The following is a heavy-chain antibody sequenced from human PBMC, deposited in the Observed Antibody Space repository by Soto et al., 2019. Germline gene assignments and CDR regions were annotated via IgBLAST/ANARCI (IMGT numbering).Heavy chain of an antibody. D-gene: IGHD6-25*01. Sequence: PSETLSLTCSVSGVSISSYFWSWIRQAPGGGLEWIGYTYHRGSTNYSPSLKSRVAISLDTSENQFSLKVNSVTAADKAVYYCARIGGYNGPLDYCGQGTPVTVS. J-gene: IGHJ4*02. CDR2: TYHRGST. V-gene: IGHV4-59*01. CDR3: ARIGGYNGPLDY. CDR1: GVSISSYF.